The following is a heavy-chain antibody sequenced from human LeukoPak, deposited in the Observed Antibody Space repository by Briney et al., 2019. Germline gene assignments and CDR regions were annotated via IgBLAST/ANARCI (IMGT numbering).Heavy chain of an antibody. CDR1: GFTFSSYG. D-gene: IGHD6-13*01. V-gene: IGHV3-33*01. CDR2: IWYDGSNK. CDR3: ARGPLSSSWPYYYYYMDV. J-gene: IGHJ6*03. Sequence: PGRSPRLPCAASGFTFSSYGMHWVRQAPGKGLEWVAVIWYDGSNKYYADSVKGRFTISRDNSKNTLYLQMNSLRAEDTAVYYCARGPLSSSWPYYYYYMDVWGKGTTVTVSS.